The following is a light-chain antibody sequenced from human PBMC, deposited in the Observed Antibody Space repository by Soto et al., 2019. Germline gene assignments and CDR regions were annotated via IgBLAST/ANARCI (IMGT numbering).Light chain of an antibody. CDR3: SSYTSSSTWV. CDR2: EVS. V-gene: IGLV2-14*01. J-gene: IGLJ3*02. Sequence: QSALTQPASVSGSPGQSITISCTGTSSDVGGYNYVSWYQQHPGKAPKLMISEVSNRPSGVSNRFSGSKSGNTASLTISGLEAEDEADDYCSSYTSSSTWVFGGGTKLTVL. CDR1: SSDVGGYNY.